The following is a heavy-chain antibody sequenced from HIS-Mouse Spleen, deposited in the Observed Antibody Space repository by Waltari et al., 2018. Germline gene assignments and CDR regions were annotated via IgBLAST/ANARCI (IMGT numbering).Heavy chain of an antibody. CDR2: IYTSGST. CDR3: ARDFHDFWSGYYGGDKKHDAFDI. V-gene: IGHV4-4*07. Sequence: QVQLQESGPGLVKPSETLSLTCTVSGCSISSYYWSWIRQPAGKGLAWSGRIYTSGSTNYNPSLKSRVTMSVDTSKNQFSLKLSSVTAADTAVYYCARDFHDFWSGYYGGDKKHDAFDIWGQGTMVTVSS. CDR1: GCSISSYY. D-gene: IGHD3-3*01. J-gene: IGHJ3*02.